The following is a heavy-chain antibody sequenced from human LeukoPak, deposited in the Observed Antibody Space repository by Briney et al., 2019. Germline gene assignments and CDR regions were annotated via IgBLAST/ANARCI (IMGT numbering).Heavy chain of an antibody. J-gene: IGHJ4*02. CDR3: ARDRLGGFTFDY. CDR2: INPNSGGT. CDR1: GSTFTGYY. V-gene: IGHV1-2*02. Sequence: ASVKVSCKASGSTFTGYYMHWVRQAPGQGLEWMGWINPNSGGTNYAQKFQGRVTMTRDTSISTAYMELSRLRSDDTAVYYCARDRLGGFTFDYWGQGTLVTVSS. D-gene: IGHD3-16*01.